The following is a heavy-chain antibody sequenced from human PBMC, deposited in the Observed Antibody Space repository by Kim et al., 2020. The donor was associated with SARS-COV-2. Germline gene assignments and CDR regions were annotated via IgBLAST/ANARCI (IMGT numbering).Heavy chain of an antibody. CDR2: ISSGGST. Sequence: GGSLRLSCAASGFTFSSFAMSWVRQAPGKGLEWVSIISSGGSTYYADSVKGRFTISRDNSKNTLYLQMNSLRAEDTAVYYCAKLTRGEEVYWGQGTLVTV. J-gene: IGHJ4*02. V-gene: IGHV3-23*01. D-gene: IGHD3-10*01. CDR1: GFTFSSFA. CDR3: AKLTRGEEVY.